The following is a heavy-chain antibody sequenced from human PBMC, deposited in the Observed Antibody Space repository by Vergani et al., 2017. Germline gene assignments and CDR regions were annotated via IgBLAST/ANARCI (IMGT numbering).Heavy chain of an antibody. CDR2: VSGSSATT. Sequence: EVQLLESGGGLAQPGGSLRLSCAASGFTFRNYAMTWVRQAPGKGLEWVSSVSGSSATTYYADSVKGRFTFSRDNSKNTLSLQMNGLRAEDTAIYFCAKDAGVTRDLGWLDPWGQGTLVTVSS. J-gene: IGHJ5*02. CDR1: GFTFRNYA. CDR3: AKDAGVTRDLGWLDP. V-gene: IGHV3-23*01. D-gene: IGHD2-21*02.